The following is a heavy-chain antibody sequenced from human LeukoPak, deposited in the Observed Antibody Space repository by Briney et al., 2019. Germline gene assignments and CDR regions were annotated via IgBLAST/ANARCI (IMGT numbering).Heavy chain of an antibody. CDR2: IYTSGST. CDR3: ARVYGDYVDY. V-gene: IGHV4-61*02. Sequence: SETLSLTCTVSGGSISSGSYYWSWIRQPAGKGLEWIGRIYTSGSTNYNPSLKSRVTISVDTSKKQFSLKLSSVTAADTAVYYCARVYGDYVDYWGQGTLVTVSS. D-gene: IGHD4-17*01. CDR1: GGSISSGSYY. J-gene: IGHJ4*02.